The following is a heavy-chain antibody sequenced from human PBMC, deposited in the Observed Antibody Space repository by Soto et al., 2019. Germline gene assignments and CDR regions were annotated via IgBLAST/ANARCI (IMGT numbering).Heavy chain of an antibody. D-gene: IGHD6-6*01. CDR1: GFTFSSYG. V-gene: IGHV3-33*01. CDR3: ERASEYGYGMDV. Sequence: PGGSLRLSCAASGFTFSSYGMHWVRQAPGKGLEWVAVIWYDGSNKNYADSVKGRFIISRDNSNNTLYLRMNSLRVEDTAIYYCERASEYGYGMDVWGQGTTVPVSS. J-gene: IGHJ6*02. CDR2: IWYDGSNK.